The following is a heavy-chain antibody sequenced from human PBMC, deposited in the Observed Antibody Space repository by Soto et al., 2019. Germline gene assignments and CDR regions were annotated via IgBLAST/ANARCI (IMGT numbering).Heavy chain of an antibody. D-gene: IGHD2-21*01. Sequence: GGSLRLSSAASGFAFTSYFMSWVRQAPGKGLEWVSGISNAGGSTYYADSVKGRFTISRDNSKNTVYLQMNSLRAEDTAVYYCAKDRTYLFLFDYWGQGTLVTVSS. CDR2: ISNAGGST. CDR3: AKDRTYLFLFDY. V-gene: IGHV3-23*01. J-gene: IGHJ4*02. CDR1: GFAFTSYF.